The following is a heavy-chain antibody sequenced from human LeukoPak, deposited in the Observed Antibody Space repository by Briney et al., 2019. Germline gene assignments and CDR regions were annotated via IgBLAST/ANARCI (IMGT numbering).Heavy chain of an antibody. Sequence: TSETLSLTCTVSGGSISSSSYYWGWIRQPPGKGLEWIGSIYYSGSTYYNPSLKSRVTISVDTSKNQFSLKLSSVTAADTAVYYCVVTLVREGNKDHYWGQGTLVTVSS. J-gene: IGHJ4*02. D-gene: IGHD3-10*01. CDR2: IYYSGST. CDR1: GGSISSSSYY. V-gene: IGHV4-39*07. CDR3: VVTLVREGNKDHY.